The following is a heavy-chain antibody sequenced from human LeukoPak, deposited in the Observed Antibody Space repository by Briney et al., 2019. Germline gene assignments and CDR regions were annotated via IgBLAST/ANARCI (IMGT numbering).Heavy chain of an antibody. CDR3: AKDQGPDYAPVGSATQFY. Sequence: GGSLRLSCVASGFSFSRSAMSWVRQAPGRGLQWVSSISGTGSATHYADSVKGRFIISRVNSRNTLYLQMHSLRVADTAIYYCAKDQGPDYAPVGSATQFYWGQGALVTVSS. D-gene: IGHD4-17*01. CDR2: ISGTGSAT. CDR1: GFSFSRSA. V-gene: IGHV3-23*01. J-gene: IGHJ4*02.